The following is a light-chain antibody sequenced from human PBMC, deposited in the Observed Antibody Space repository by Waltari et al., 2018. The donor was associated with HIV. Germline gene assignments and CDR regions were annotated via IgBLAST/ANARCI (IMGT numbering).Light chain of an antibody. CDR3: QQAHSFPHT. CDR1: QFISTS. V-gene: IGKV1-12*01. CDR2: DAS. J-gene: IGKJ2*01. Sequence: DIQMTQSPSSMSASVGDKVPITCRATQFISTSLAWYQQRPNRAPKLLIFDASRLQSGAPSRFSGRGSGTQFTLTINSLQPEDVGTYYCQQAHSFPHTFGQGT.